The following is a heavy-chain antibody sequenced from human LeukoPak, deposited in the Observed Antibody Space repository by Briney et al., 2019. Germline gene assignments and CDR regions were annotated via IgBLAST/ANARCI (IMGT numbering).Heavy chain of an antibody. Sequence: PGGSLRLSCAASGFTFSSYSMNWVRQAPGKGLEWVSSISSTNSYIYYADSVKGRFTISRDNAKNSLYLQMNSLRAEDTAVYYCARMAGNDYWGQGSLVTVSS. D-gene: IGHD6-19*01. J-gene: IGHJ4*02. V-gene: IGHV3-21*01. CDR1: GFTFSSYS. CDR3: ARMAGNDY. CDR2: ISSTNSYI.